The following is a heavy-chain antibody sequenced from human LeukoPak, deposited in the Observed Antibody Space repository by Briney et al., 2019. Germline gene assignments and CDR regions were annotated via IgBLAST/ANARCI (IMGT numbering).Heavy chain of an antibody. Sequence: GGSLRLSCAASGFTFRGFLMSWVRQTPGKGLEWVANIKQDGSEKYYADSVKGRFTISRDNTKNSLSLQMNSLRAEDTAVYYCARAGSNWNYVYWGQGTLVTVSS. D-gene: IGHD1-7*01. J-gene: IGHJ4*02. CDR2: IKQDGSEK. CDR3: ARAGSNWNYVY. V-gene: IGHV3-7*01. CDR1: GFTFRGFL.